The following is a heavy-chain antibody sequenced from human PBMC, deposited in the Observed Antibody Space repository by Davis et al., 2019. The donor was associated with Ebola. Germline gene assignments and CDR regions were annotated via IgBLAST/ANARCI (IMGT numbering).Heavy chain of an antibody. CDR2: IKQDGSEK. V-gene: IGHV3-7*01. CDR1: GFTFSSYW. Sequence: GESLKISCAASGFTFSSYWMSWVRQAPGKGLEWVANIKQDGSEKYYVDSVKGRFTISRDNAKNSLYLQMNSLRAEDTAVYYCAREGDGGVVILNWGQGTLVTVSS. D-gene: IGHD3-3*01. CDR3: AREGDGGVVILN. J-gene: IGHJ4*02.